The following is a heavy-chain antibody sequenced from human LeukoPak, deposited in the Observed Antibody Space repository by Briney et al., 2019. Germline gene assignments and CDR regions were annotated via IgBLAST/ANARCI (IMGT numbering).Heavy chain of an antibody. CDR2: IKQDGSEK. J-gene: IGHJ6*03. CDR3: AREKPYYDFWSGYNRNNYYMDV. V-gene: IGHV3-7*01. Sequence: GGSLRLSCAASGFTFSSYWMSWVRQAPGKGLEWVANIKQDGSEKYYVDSVKGRFTISRDNAKNSLYLQMNSLRAEDTAVYYCAREKPYYDFWSGYNRNNYYMDVWGKGTTVTVSS. D-gene: IGHD3-3*01. CDR1: GFTFSSYW.